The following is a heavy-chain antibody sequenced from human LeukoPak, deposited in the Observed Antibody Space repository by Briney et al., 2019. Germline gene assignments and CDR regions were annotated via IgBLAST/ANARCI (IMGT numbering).Heavy chain of an antibody. CDR2: ISWNSGSI. CDR3: AKVGMALRFYWYFDL. CDR1: GFTFSSYA. V-gene: IGHV3-9*03. D-gene: IGHD5-24*01. J-gene: IGHJ2*01. Sequence: PGGSLRLSCAASGFTFSSYAMHWVRQAPGKGLEWVSGISWNSGSIVYADSVKGRFTISRDNAKNSLYLQMNSLRAEDMALYYCAKVGMALRFYWYFDLWGRGTLVTVSS.